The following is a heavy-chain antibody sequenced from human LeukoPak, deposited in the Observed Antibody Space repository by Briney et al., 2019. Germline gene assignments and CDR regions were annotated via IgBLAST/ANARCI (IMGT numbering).Heavy chain of an antibody. CDR2: IYTSGST. Sequence: PSQTLSLTCTVSGGSFSSGSYYWSWIRQPAGKGLEWIGRIYTSGSTNYNPSLNSRVTISLDTSKNQLSLKLSSVTAADTAVYYCARAIWFGERLWAFDIWGQGTMVTVSS. V-gene: IGHV4-61*02. CDR1: GGSFSSGSYY. CDR3: ARAIWFGERLWAFDI. J-gene: IGHJ3*02. D-gene: IGHD3-10*01.